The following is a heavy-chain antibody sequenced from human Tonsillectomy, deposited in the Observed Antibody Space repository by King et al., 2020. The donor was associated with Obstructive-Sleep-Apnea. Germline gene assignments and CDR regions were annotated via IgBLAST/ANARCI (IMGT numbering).Heavy chain of an antibody. V-gene: IGHV4-59*12. Sequence: VQLQESGPGLVKPSETLSLTCTVSGGSISSYYWSWIRQPPGKGLEWIGYIYYSGSTNYNPPLKSRVTISVDTSKNQFSLKRSSVTAADTAVYYCARDSWGYGMDVWGQGTTVTVSS. CDR3: ARDSWGYGMDV. CDR1: GGSISSYY. D-gene: IGHD3-16*01. CDR2: IYYSGST. J-gene: IGHJ6*02.